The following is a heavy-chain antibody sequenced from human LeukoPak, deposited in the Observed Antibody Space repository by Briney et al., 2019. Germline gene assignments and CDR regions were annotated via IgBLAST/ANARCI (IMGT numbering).Heavy chain of an antibody. CDR1: GFTFSRYA. V-gene: IGHV3-23*01. D-gene: IGHD6-19*01. CDR3: ARAQYGSGWYSPHH. J-gene: IGHJ5*02. Sequence: GGSLRLSCEGSGFTFSRYAVSWVRQAPGKGLEWVSAISAGSSSTYYADSVKGRFAVSRDNSQNTLYLQMNSLRAEDTAVYYCARAQYGSGWYSPHHWGQGTLVTVSS. CDR2: ISAGSSST.